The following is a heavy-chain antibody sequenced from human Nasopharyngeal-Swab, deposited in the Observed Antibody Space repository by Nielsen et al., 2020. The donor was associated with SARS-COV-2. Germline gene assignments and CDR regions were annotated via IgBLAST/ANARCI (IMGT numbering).Heavy chain of an antibody. J-gene: IGHJ3*02. D-gene: IGHD3-22*01. CDR3: ARATITMIVVVDAFDI. V-gene: IGHV4-31*03. Sequence: SETLSLTCTVSGGSISSGGYYWIWIRQHPGKGLEWIGYIYYSGSTYYNPSLKSRVTISVDTSKNQFSLKLSSVTAADTAAYYCARATITMIVVVDAFDIWGQGTMVTVSS. CDR2: IYYSGST. CDR1: GGSISSGGYY.